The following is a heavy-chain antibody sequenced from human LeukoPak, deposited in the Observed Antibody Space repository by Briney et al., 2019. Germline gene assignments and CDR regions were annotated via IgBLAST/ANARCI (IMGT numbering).Heavy chain of an antibody. J-gene: IGHJ4*02. CDR2: ISYDGSNK. CDR1: GFTFSSYA. CDR3: AKGQVSSGAQLRFDY. Sequence: GRSLRLSCAASGFTFSSYAMHWVRQAPGKGLEWVAVISYDGSNKYYADSVKGRFTISRDNSKNTLYLQMNSLRSDDTAVYYCAKGQVSSGAQLRFDYWGQGTLVTVSS. D-gene: IGHD1-1*01. V-gene: IGHV3-30-3*01.